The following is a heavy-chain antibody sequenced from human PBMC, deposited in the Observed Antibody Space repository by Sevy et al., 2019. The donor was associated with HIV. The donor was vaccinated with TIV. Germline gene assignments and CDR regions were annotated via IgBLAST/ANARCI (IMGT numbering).Heavy chain of an antibody. CDR2: IWYDGTNK. CDR1: GFTFSSYG. Sequence: GGSLRLSCAASGFTFSSYGMHWVRQAPGKGLEWVALIWYDGTNKYYADSVKGRFTISRDNSKNTLYLQMNSLRAEDTAVYYCANGVYYYASRSQNFDYWGPGTLVTVSS. J-gene: IGHJ4*02. D-gene: IGHD3-10*01. CDR3: ANGVYYYASRSQNFDY. V-gene: IGHV3-33*06.